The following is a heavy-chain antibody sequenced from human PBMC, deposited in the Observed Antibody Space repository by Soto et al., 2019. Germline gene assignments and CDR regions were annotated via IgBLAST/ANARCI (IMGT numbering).Heavy chain of an antibody. D-gene: IGHD2-15*01. CDR1: GFTFSRFG. Sequence: QVHLVESGGGVVQPGRSLRLSCAASGFTFSRFGMHWVRQAPGKGLEWVAVVSHDGGNKYYGDSVKGRFTISRDNSENTLYLKVDSLRAEDTAVYYCAKGGPGIVSGRGRSYYYMDVWGKGTTVTVSS. V-gene: IGHV3-30*18. CDR2: VSHDGGNK. CDR3: AKGGPGIVSGRGRSYYYMDV. J-gene: IGHJ6*03.